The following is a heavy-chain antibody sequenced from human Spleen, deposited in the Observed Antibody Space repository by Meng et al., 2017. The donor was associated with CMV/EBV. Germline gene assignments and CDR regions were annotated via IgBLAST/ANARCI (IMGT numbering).Heavy chain of an antibody. J-gene: IGHJ4*02. CDR3: ARGKGCSSTSCHLRRVDY. CDR1: GGSISSSSYY. V-gene: IGHV4-39*07. D-gene: IGHD2-2*01. CDR2: IYYSGST. Sequence: GSLRLSCTVSGGSISSSSYYWGWIRQPPGKGLEWIGSIYYSGSTYYNPSLKSRVTISVDTSKNQFSLKLSSVTAADTAVYYCARGKGCSSTSCHLRRVDYWGQGTLVTVSS.